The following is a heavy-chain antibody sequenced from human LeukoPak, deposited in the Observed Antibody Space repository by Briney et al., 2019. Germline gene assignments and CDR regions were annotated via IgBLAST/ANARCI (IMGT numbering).Heavy chain of an antibody. CDR3: ANSQSTLEVYYYGTDV. J-gene: IGHJ6*02. V-gene: IGHV3-23*01. Sequence: GGSLRLSCAASGFTFSSYAMSWVRQAPGKGLEWVSAISGSGGSTYYADSVKGRFTISRDNSKNTLYLQMNSLRAEDTAVYYCANSQSTLEVYYYGTDVWGQGTTVTVSS. CDR1: GFTFSSYA. CDR2: ISGSGGST.